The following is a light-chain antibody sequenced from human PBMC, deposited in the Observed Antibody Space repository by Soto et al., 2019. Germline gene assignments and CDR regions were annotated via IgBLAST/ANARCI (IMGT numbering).Light chain of an antibody. J-gene: IGKJ4*01. CDR3: QMYTTAPPRFT. Sequence: EIVMTQSPDTVSVYPGERATLSCRASQSISRSLAWYQQKPGQAPRLLIYGASTRATGIPARFSGSGSGTEFALTISSLQPEDVATYHCQMYTTAPPRFTFGGGTKVDI. CDR1: QSISRS. V-gene: IGKV3-15*01. CDR2: GAS.